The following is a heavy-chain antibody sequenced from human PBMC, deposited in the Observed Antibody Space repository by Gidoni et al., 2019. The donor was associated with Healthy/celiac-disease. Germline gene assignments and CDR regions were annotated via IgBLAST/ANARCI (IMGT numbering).Heavy chain of an antibody. CDR3: ASHPYYDYVWGSYRESY. J-gene: IGHJ4*02. Sequence: EVQLVESGGGLVKPGGSLRLSCAASGFTFSSYSMNWVRQAPGKGLEWVSSISSSSSYIYYADSVKGRFTISRDNAKNSLYLQMNSLRAEDTAVYYCASHPYYDYVWGSYRESYWGQGTLVTVSS. CDR2: ISSSSSYI. CDR1: GFTFSSYS. V-gene: IGHV3-21*01. D-gene: IGHD3-16*02.